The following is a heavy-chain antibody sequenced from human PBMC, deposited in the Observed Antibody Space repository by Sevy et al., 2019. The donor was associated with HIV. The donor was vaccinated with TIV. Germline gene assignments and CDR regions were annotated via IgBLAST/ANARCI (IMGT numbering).Heavy chain of an antibody. D-gene: IGHD3-3*01. Sequence: ASVKVSCKASGYTFTSYGISWVRQAPGQGLEWMGWISAYNGDTNYAQKLQGRVTMTTDTSTGTAYMELTSLRSDDTAVYFCARGYSDFWSGYYRRDAFDSWGQGTRVTVSS. V-gene: IGHV1-18*01. CDR1: GYTFTSYG. J-gene: IGHJ3*02. CDR3: ARGYSDFWSGYYRRDAFDS. CDR2: ISAYNGDT.